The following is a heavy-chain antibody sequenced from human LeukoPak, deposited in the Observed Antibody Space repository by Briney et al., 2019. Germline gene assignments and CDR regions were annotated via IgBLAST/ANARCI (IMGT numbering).Heavy chain of an antibody. J-gene: IGHJ6*03. V-gene: IGHV3-66*01. CDR1: GFTVSSNY. Sequence: PGGSLRLSCAASGFTVSSNYMSWVRQAPGKGLEWVSVIYSGGSTYYADSVKGRFTISRDNSKNTLYLQMNSLRAEDTAVYYCARGEYYYGSGSYYPRYYMDVWGKGTTVTISS. D-gene: IGHD3-10*01. CDR2: IYSGGST. CDR3: ARGEYYYGSGSYYPRYYMDV.